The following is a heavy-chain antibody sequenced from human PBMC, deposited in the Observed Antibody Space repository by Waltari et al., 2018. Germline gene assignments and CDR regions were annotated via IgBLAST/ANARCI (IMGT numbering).Heavy chain of an antibody. Sequence: EVQLVESGGGLVQPGGSLRLSCAASGFTFSNSWMDWVRQAPGKGLEWVANIKYDGSEKYFVDAVKGRFTISRDNAKNSLYLQMNSLRAEDTAVYYCSTSLNVWGQGTTVTVSS. J-gene: IGHJ6*02. V-gene: IGHV3-7*01. CDR2: IKYDGSEK. CDR1: GFTFSNSW. CDR3: STSLNV.